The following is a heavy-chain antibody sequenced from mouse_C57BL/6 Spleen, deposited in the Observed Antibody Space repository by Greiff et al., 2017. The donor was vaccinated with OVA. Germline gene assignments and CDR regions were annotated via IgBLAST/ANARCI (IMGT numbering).Heavy chain of an antibody. J-gene: IGHJ3*01. D-gene: IGHD2-1*01. CDR2: ISSGGDYI. V-gene: IGHV5-9-1*02. Sequence: EVQLVESGEGLVKPGGSLKLSCAASGFTFSSYAMSWVRQTPEKRLEWVAYISSGGDYIYYADTVKGRFTISRDNARNTLYLQMSSLKSEDTAMYYCTRDGGLNYGFAYWGQGTLVTVSA. CDR1: GFTFSSYA. CDR3: TRDGGLNYGFAY.